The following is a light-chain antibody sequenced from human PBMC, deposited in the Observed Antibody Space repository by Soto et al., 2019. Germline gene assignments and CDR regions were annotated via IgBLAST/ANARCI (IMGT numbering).Light chain of an antibody. J-gene: IGLJ1*01. CDR2: EVN. CDR1: SSDVGGYNY. V-gene: IGLV2-8*01. CDR3: TSYAGGNNV. Sequence: QSALTQPPSASGSPGQSATIPCTGTSSDVGGYNYVSWYQQHPGKVPKLMVYEVNKRPSGVPDRFSGSKSGNTASLTVSGLQAEDEADYYCTSYAGGNNVFGTGTKLTVL.